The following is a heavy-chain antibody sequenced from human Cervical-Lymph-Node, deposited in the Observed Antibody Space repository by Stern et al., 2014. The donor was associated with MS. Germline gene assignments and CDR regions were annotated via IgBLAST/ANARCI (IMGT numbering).Heavy chain of an antibody. J-gene: IGHJ6*02. Sequence: VQLVESGGGVVQPGRSLPPSCAASGFSLTNSGMHWVRPAPCKGLEWLAVMSFVGGNKKYGDSVKGRFSISRDMANNTLFLQMNSLRPEDTAVYYCMGVGDAMHVWGQGTTVIVSS. CDR2: MSFVGGNK. V-gene: IGHV3-30*03. CDR3: MGVGDAMHV. CDR1: GFSLTNSG.